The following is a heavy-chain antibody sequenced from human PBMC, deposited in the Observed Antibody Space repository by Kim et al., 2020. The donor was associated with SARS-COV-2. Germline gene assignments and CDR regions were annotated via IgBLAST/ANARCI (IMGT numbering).Heavy chain of an antibody. V-gene: IGHV4-34*01. D-gene: IGHD3-10*01. CDR1: GGSFSGYY. CDR2: INHSGST. CDR3: ARGGGVVRGPRGYFDL. Sequence: SETLSLTCAVYGGSFSGYYWSWIRQPPGKGLEWIGEINHSGSTNYNPSLKSRVTISVDTSKNQFSLKLSSVTAADTAVYYCARGGGVVRGPRGYFDLWGRGTLVTVSS. J-gene: IGHJ2*01.